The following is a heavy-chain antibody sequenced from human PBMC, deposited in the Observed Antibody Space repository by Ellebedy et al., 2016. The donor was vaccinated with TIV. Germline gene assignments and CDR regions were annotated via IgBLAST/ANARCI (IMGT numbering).Heavy chain of an antibody. CDR1: GYSFTSYW. CDR3: ASLSKGVVTPDYYMDV. J-gene: IGHJ6*03. D-gene: IGHD4-23*01. CDR2: IYPGDSDT. Sequence: GESLKISXKGSGYSFTSYWIGWVRQMPGKGLEWMGIIYPGDSDTRYSPSFQGQVTISADKSISTAYLQWSSLKASDTAMYYCASLSKGVVTPDYYMDVWGKGTTVTVSS. V-gene: IGHV5-51*01.